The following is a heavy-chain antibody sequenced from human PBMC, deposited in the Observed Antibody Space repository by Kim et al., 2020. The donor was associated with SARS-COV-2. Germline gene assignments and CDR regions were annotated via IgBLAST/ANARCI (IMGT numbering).Heavy chain of an antibody. D-gene: IGHD2-15*01. J-gene: IGHJ6*02. V-gene: IGHV1-69*13. CDR2: IIPIFGTA. CDR3: ARDEYCSGGSCYNYYYGMDV. CDR1: GGTFSSYA. Sequence: SVKVSCKASGGTFSSYAISWVRQAPGQGLEWMGGIIPIFGTANYAQKFQGRVTITADESTSTAYMELSSLRSEDTAVYYCARDEYCSGGSCYNYYYGMDVWGQGTTVTVSS.